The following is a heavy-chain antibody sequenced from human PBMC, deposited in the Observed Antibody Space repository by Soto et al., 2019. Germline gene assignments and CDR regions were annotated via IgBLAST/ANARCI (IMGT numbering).Heavy chain of an antibody. CDR3: ARGWQLGPDYFDD. CDR1: CGSFSCYY. Sequence: TSETLSLRCAVYCGSFSCYYWSWIRQPPGKGLESIGEINRSGSTNYNPYLKSRVTISVDTSKNHFSLKLSSVTAADTAVSYCARGWQLGPDYFDDWGQGTLVTVSS. D-gene: IGHD6-6*01. J-gene: IGHJ4*02. V-gene: IGHV4-34*01. CDR2: INRSGST.